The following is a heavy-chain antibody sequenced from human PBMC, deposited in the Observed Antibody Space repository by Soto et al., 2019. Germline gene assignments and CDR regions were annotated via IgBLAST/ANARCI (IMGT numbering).Heavy chain of an antibody. J-gene: IGHJ6*02. CDR3: ARSSALSGSYPPRGYGMDV. Sequence: QVQLQESGPGLVKPSETLSLTCTVSGGSISSYYWSWIRQPPGKGLEWIGYIYYSGSTNYNPSLKSRVTISVDTSKNQFSLKLSSVTAADTAVYYCARSSALSGSYPPRGYGMDVWGQGTTVTVSS. D-gene: IGHD3-10*01. CDR1: GGSISSYY. V-gene: IGHV4-59*01. CDR2: IYYSGST.